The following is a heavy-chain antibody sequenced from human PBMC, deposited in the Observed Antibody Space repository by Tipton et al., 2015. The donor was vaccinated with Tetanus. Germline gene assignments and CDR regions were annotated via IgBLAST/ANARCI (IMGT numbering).Heavy chain of an antibody. CDR2: VSAYNGRT. J-gene: IGHJ4*02. D-gene: IGHD1-26*01. CDR1: GYTFTSYG. CDR3: ARDVRAEMGFDY. Sequence: QVQLVQSGDEVKRPGASVKVSCKASGYTFTSYGINRVRQAPGQGLEWMGWVSAYNGRTNYAQKVRDRVTMTTDTSTSTAYMELRSLRSDDTALYYCARDVRAEMGFDYWGRGTRVTVSS. V-gene: IGHV1-18*01.